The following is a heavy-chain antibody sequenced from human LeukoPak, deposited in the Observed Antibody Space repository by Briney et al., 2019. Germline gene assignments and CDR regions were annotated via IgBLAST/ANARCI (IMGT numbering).Heavy chain of an antibody. CDR2: IYHSGST. V-gene: IGHV4-38-2*01. CDR1: NFSISSGYY. Sequence: SENLSLTCAVSNFSISSGYYWGWIRQPPGKGLEWIGSIYHSGSTYYNPSLKSRLTISVDTSKNQFSLKLSSVTAADTAVYYCARRGVIAARLFDYWGQGTLVTVSS. J-gene: IGHJ4*02. D-gene: IGHD6-6*01. CDR3: ARRGVIAARLFDY.